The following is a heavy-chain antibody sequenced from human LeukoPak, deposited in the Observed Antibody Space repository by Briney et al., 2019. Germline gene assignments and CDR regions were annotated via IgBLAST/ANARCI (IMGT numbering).Heavy chain of an antibody. V-gene: IGHV1-2*02. CDR2: INPNSGGT. D-gene: IGHD2-15*01. CDR1: GYTFTGYY. Sequence: GASVKVSCKASGYTFTGYYMHWVRQAPGQGLEWMGWINPNSGGTNYAQKFQGRVTMTRDTSISTAYMELSRLRSDDTAVYYCARAREVVVVAAPFDYWGQGTLVTVSS. J-gene: IGHJ4*02. CDR3: ARAREVVVVAAPFDY.